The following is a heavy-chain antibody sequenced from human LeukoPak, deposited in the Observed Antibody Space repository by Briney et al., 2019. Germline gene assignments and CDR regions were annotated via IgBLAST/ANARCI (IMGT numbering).Heavy chain of an antibody. D-gene: IGHD6-13*01. J-gene: IGHJ4*02. Sequence: PGGSLRLSCAASGFTFSSYAMHWVRQAPGKGLEWVAVISYDGNNKYYADSVKGRFTVSRDNSKNTLYLQMNSLRPEDTAVYYCAREQSRIAAAGSLAYWGQETLVTVSS. CDR2: ISYDGNNK. CDR3: AREQSRIAAAGSLAY. V-gene: IGHV3-30-3*01. CDR1: GFTFSSYA.